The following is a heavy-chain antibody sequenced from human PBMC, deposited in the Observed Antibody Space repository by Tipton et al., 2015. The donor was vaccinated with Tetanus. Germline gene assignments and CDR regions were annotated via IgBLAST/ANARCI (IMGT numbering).Heavy chain of an antibody. CDR1: GDSISNKDYY. Sequence: TLSLTCNVSGDSISNKDYYWGWIRQSPGQGLEWLATVYYIGSTYYNPSLKSRITISMDRSENQISLKMTSVTAADTAVYYCAGVTAQRTELYFEHWGQGTQVTVSS. J-gene: IGHJ1*01. CDR3: AGVTAQRTELYFEH. D-gene: IGHD2-8*02. CDR2: VYYIGST. V-gene: IGHV4-39*07.